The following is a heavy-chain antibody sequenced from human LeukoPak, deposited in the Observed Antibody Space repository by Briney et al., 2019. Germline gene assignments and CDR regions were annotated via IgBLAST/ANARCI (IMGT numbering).Heavy chain of an antibody. Sequence: QPGGSLRLSCAASGFTFSSYEMNWVRQAPGKGLEWVSYISSSGSTIYYADSVKGRFTISRDNAKNSLYLQMNSLRAEDTAVYYCARESIAVAGAPFDYWGQGTLVTVSS. D-gene: IGHD6-19*01. J-gene: IGHJ4*02. V-gene: IGHV3-48*03. CDR3: ARESIAVAGAPFDY. CDR2: ISSSGSTI. CDR1: GFTFSSYE.